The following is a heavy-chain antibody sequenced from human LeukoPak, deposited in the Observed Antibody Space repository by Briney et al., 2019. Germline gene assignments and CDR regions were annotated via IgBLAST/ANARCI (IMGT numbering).Heavy chain of an antibody. CDR2: INHSGRT. J-gene: IGHJ4*02. Sequence: SETLSLTCAVYGGSFSGYYWTWIRQPPGKGLEWIGEINHSGRTNYNPSLKSRVTISVDTSKTQFSLKLSSVTAADTAVYYCVRGGSGSLDYWGQGTLVTVSS. CDR3: VRGGSGSLDY. D-gene: IGHD3-10*01. V-gene: IGHV4-34*01. CDR1: GGSFSGYY.